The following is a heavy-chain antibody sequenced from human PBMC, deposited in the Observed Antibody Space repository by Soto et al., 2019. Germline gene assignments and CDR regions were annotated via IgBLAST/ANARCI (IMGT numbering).Heavy chain of an antibody. V-gene: IGHV3-30*18. D-gene: IGHD3-10*01. J-gene: IGHJ4*02. CDR3: AKDPYYYGSGSPPEFDY. CDR1: GFTFSSYG. Sequence: GGSLRLSCAASGFTFSSYGMHWVRQAPGKGLEWVAVISYDGSNKYYADSVKGRFTISRDNSKNTLYLQMNSLRAEDTAVYYCAKDPYYYGSGSPPEFDYWGQGTLVTVSS. CDR2: ISYDGSNK.